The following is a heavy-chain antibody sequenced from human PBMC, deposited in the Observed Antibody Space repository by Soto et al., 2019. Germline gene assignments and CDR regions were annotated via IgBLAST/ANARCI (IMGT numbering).Heavy chain of an antibody. CDR2: INSDGSST. CDR1: GFTFSSYW. D-gene: IGHD3-22*01. CDR3: ERSSNYESSGYYNEFGY. Sequence: GSLRLSCAASGFTFSSYWMHWVRQAPGKGLVRVSRINSDGSSTSYADSVKGRFTISRDNAKNTLYLQLNSLRAEDTAVNYCERSSNYESSGYYNEFGYGGQRSLAAVPS. V-gene: IGHV3-74*01. J-gene: IGHJ4*02.